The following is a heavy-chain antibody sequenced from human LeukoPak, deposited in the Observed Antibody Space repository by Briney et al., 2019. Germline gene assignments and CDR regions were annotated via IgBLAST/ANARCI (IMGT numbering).Heavy chain of an antibody. D-gene: IGHD3-9*01. CDR3: ARDSNPYYDILTGYYNY. V-gene: IGHV1-2*04. J-gene: IGHJ4*02. CDR1: GYTFTGYY. Sequence: ASVKVSCKASGYTFTGYYMHWVRQAPGQGLEWMGWINPNSGGTNYAQKFQGWVTMTGDTSISTAYMELRSLRSDDTAVYYCARDSNPYYDILTGYYNYWGQGTLVTVSS. CDR2: INPNSGGT.